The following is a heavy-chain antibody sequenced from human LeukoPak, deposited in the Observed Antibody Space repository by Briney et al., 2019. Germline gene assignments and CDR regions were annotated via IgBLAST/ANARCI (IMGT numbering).Heavy chain of an antibody. J-gene: IGHJ4*02. D-gene: IGHD6-13*01. CDR1: GLTFDDYA. CDR3: AKGGYSSLIFDY. V-gene: IGHV3-9*01. CDR2: ISWNSGSI. Sequence: GGSLRLSCAASGLTFDDYAMHWVRQAPGKGLEWVSGISWNSGSIGYADPVKGRFTISRDNAKNSLYLQMNSLRAEDTALYYCAKGGYSSLIFDYWGQGPLVTVSS.